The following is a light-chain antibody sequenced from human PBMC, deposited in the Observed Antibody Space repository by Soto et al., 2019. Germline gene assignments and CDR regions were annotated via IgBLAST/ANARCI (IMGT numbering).Light chain of an antibody. J-gene: IGLJ1*01. CDR2: EVN. V-gene: IGLV2-14*01. CDR3: SCLSTTSTPIV. CDR1: SSDIGLCNY. Sequence: QSALSQPASMSGSPGQSITIPCTGASSDIGLCNYVSWYQHHPGKAPKLLISEVNIRPSGLSDRFSASKAGNTASLTISGLQPEDEAYYYCSCLSTTSTPIVFGTGTKLTVL.